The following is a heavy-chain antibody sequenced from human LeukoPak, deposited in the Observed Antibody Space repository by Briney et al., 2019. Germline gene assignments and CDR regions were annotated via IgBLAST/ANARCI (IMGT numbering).Heavy chain of an antibody. D-gene: IGHD3-16*01. CDR3: ARTYSRQIGMGAGSFGAFDV. V-gene: IGHV2-70*11. CDR2: IDWDDDE. CDR1: GFSLTTNGMC. J-gene: IGHJ3*01. Sequence: SGPALVKPTQTLTLTCSFSGFSLTTNGMCVNWIRQPPGKALEWLARIDWDDDEYYSTSLKTRLTISKDTSKNQVVLRMTNMDPMDTATYYCARTYSRQIGMGAGSFGAFDVWGQGTTVTVSS.